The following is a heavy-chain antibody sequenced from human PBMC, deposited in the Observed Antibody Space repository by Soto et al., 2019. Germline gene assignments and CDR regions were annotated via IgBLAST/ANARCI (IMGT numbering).Heavy chain of an antibody. J-gene: IGHJ6*02. D-gene: IGHD2-15*01. CDR3: ARVVAAAPVYYGMDV. Sequence: QVQLVQSGAEVKKPGASVKVSCKASGFTFAIYGITWVRQAPGKGLEWMGWINPCNGNTNYAQKFQGRVTMSTDTSTTTGYMELRSLRSDDTAVYYCARVVAAAPVYYGMDVWGQGTTVTVSS. CDR2: INPCNGNT. CDR1: GFTFAIYG. V-gene: IGHV1-18*01.